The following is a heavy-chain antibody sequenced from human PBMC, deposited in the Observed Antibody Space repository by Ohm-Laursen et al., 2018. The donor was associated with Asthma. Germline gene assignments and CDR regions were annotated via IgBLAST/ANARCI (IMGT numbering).Heavy chain of an antibody. CDR2: ISRDTGTI. V-gene: IGHV3-48*01. Sequence: GSLRLSCTASGFTVSSNYMSWVRQAPGKGLEWVSYISRDTGTIYYADSVRGRFTSSRDNAKNSMFLQMNSLRGEDTALYYCARIGPEWELPGREYSLHHWGEGTLVTVSS. CDR1: GFTVSSNY. CDR3: ARIGPEWELPGREYSLHH. J-gene: IGHJ1*01. D-gene: IGHD1-26*01.